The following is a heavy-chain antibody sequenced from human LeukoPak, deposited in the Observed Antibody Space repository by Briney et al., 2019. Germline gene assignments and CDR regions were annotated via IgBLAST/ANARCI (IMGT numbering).Heavy chain of an antibody. D-gene: IGHD3-22*01. CDR3: ASSYYYDSSGYFDY. Sequence: GGSLRLSCAASGFTFSSYSMNWVREAPGKGREWVSYISSSSSTKYYADSVKGRFTISRDNAKNSLYLQMNSLRDEDTAVYYCASSYYYDSSGYFDYWGQGTLVTVSS. V-gene: IGHV3-48*02. CDR2: ISSSSSTK. CDR1: GFTFSSYS. J-gene: IGHJ4*02.